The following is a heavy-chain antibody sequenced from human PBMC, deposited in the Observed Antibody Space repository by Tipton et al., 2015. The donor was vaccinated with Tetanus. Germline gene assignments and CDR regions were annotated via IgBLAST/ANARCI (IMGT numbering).Heavy chain of an antibody. CDR3: VAGGAFDY. Sequence: SLRLSCAASGFTFSGDWMGWVRQAPGKGLEWVANIKEDGSEKYYVDFVKGRFTISRDNAKNSLYLQMRSLRAEDTAVYYCVAGGAFDYWGQGTLVAVSS. CDR2: IKEDGSEK. D-gene: IGHD3-10*01. V-gene: IGHV3-7*01. CDR1: GFTFSGDW. J-gene: IGHJ4*02.